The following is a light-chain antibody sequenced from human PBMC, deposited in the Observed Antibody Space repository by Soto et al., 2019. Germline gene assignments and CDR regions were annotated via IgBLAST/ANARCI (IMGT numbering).Light chain of an antibody. V-gene: IGKV1-5*03. J-gene: IGKJ1*01. CDR2: KAS. CDR1: QTISSW. CDR3: QQYGSSLWT. Sequence: DIQMTQSPSTLSGSVGDRVTISFRASQTISSWLAWYQQKPGKAPKLLIYKASTLKSGVPSRFSGSGSGTEFTLTISSLQPDDFAVYYCQQYGSSLWTFGQGTKADIK.